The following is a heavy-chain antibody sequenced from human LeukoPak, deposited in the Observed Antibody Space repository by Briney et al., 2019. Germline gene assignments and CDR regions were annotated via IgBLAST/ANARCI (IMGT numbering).Heavy chain of an antibody. CDR2: ISNSSSYI. J-gene: IGHJ4*02. V-gene: IGHV3-21*01. Sequence: GGSLRLSCAASGFTFSSYSMNWVRQAPGKGLEWVSSISNSSSYIYYADSVKGRFTISRDNAKNSLYLQMNSLRAEDTAVYYCASPSGYSGYGQYYYDSSGYYYWGQGTLVTVSS. CDR1: GFTFSSYS. CDR3: ASPSGYSGYGQYYYDSSGYYY. D-gene: IGHD3-22*01.